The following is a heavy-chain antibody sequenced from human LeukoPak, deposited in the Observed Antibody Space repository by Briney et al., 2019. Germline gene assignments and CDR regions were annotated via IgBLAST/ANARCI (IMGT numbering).Heavy chain of an antibody. CDR1: VFTFIDYY. J-gene: IGHJ4*02. CDR2: INGSGGRT. V-gene: IGHV3-23*01. D-gene: IGHD5-18*01. CDR3: AKVDTAMAPRSYFDY. Sequence: GSLTHSLAASVFTFIDYYMSSIRQAPFQELDGVSAINGSGGRTYYADSVKGRFTISRDNSKNTLYLQMNSLRAEDTAVYYCAKVDTAMAPRSYFDYWGQGHLVTVSS.